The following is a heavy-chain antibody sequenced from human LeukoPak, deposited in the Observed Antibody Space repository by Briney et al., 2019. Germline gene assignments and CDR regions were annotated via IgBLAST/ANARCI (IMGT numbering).Heavy chain of an antibody. J-gene: IGHJ4*02. CDR1: GGSVSSGSSY. D-gene: IGHD3-9*01. CDR3: ARVEYYDILTGSGGVGY. CDR2: IYHSGST. Sequence: SETLSLTCTVSGGSVSSGSSYWSWIRQPPGKGLEWIAYIYHSGSTNYNPSLKSRVTISVDTSKNQFSLKLSSVSAADTAVYYCARVEYYDILTGSGGVGYWGQGILVTVSS. V-gene: IGHV4-61*01.